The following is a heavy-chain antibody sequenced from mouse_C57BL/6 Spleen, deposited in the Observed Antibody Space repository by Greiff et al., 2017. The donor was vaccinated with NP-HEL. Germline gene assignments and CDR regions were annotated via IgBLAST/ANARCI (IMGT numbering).Heavy chain of an antibody. CDR3: TPYGSSYAMDY. CDR2: IDPENGDT. D-gene: IGHD1-1*01. V-gene: IGHV14-4*01. CDR1: GFNITDDY. J-gene: IGHJ4*01. Sequence: VQLQQSGAELVRPGASVKLSCTASGFNITDDYMHWVKQRPEQGLEWIGWIDPENGDTEYASKFQGKATIIADTSSNTAYLQLSSLTSEDTAVYYCTPYGSSYAMDYWGQGTSVTVSS.